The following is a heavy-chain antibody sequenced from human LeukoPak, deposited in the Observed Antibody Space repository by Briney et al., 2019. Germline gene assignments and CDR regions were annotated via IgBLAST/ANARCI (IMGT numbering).Heavy chain of an antibody. J-gene: IGHJ4*02. CDR3: ARSWVETSFFDF. D-gene: IGHD2-21*02. CDR2: IHYGGFT. CDR1: GDSMNSGGHY. Sequence: PSETLSLTCTVSGDSMNSGGHYWTWIRQRPGKGLEWIGHIHYGGFTDYNPSLKTRCVISVDPPKNVFSLDLTSVTAADTAVYFCARSWVETSFFDFWGQGVQVIVSS. V-gene: IGHV4-31*03.